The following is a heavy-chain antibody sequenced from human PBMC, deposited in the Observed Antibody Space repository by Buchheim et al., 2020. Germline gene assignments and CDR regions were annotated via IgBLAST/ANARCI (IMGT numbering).Heavy chain of an antibody. Sequence: QVQLQESGSRLVKPSNTLSLTCTVSGGSFRSSGSFWAWIRQTPGKGLVWICITFYGGDTYYKPSLKIRVTISVHSYRNRLSLSLNSATAADTAVYYCAKARGAAAASSFDYWGQG. CDR2: TFYGGDT. CDR1: GGSFRSSGSF. CDR3: AKARGAAAASSFDY. V-gene: IGHV4-39*07. J-gene: IGHJ4*02. D-gene: IGHD2-15*01.